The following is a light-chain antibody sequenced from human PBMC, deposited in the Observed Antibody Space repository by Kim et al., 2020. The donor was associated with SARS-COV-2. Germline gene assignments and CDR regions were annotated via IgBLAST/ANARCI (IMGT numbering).Light chain of an antibody. J-gene: IGKJ4*01. CDR2: AAS. V-gene: IGKV1-9*01. CDR1: QGISSY. CDR3: QQLNSYPRLT. Sequence: DIQLTQSPSFLSASVGDRVTITCRASQGISSYLAWYQQKPGKAPKLLIYAASTLQSGVPSRFSGSGSGTEFNLTISSLQPEDFATYSCQQLNSYPRLTFGGGTKVDIK.